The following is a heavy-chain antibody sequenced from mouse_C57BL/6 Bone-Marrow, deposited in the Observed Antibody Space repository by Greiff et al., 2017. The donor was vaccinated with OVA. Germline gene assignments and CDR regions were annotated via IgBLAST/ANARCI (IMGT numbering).Heavy chain of an antibody. Sequence: EVHLVESGGGLVQPKGSLKHPCAASGLSFNTYAMNWVRQAPGKGLEWVARIRSKSNNYATYYADSVKDRFTISRDDSESMLYLQMNNLKTEDTAVYYCVRDSSGYFDYWGQGTTLTVSS. CDR1: GLSFNTYA. D-gene: IGHD3-2*02. V-gene: IGHV10-1*01. CDR3: VRDSSGYFDY. CDR2: IRSKSNNYAT. J-gene: IGHJ2*01.